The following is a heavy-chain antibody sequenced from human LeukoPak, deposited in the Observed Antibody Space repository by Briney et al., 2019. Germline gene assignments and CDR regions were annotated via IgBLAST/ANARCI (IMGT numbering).Heavy chain of an antibody. CDR2: MNPESGGT. V-gene: IGHV1-8*01. J-gene: IGHJ4*02. Sequence: ASVKLSCKASGYTFSNYDINWVRQATGQGPEWMGWMNPESGGTGYSQKFQGRVTMTRDSSRSTAYMELISLRFEDTAIYYCTRAIRHQLMSDYWGQGTLVPVSS. CDR3: TRAIRHQLMSDY. CDR1: GYTFSNYD. D-gene: IGHD5-12*01.